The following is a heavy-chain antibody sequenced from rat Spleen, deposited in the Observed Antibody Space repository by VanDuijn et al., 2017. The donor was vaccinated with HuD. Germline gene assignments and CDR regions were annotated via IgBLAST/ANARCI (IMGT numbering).Heavy chain of an antibody. J-gene: IGHJ1*01. CDR3: ARGGGFWYFDF. Sequence: QVQLMESGPGLVQPSETLSLTCTVSGFSLTSYNVHWVRQPPGKGLEWMGVMWSGGGTDYNSALKSRLSISRDTSKNQVFLKMNSLQSEDTTTYYCARGGGFWYFDFWGPGTMVTVSS. V-gene: IGHV2-45*01. CDR2: MWSGGGT. CDR1: GFSLTSYN. D-gene: IGHD1-11*01.